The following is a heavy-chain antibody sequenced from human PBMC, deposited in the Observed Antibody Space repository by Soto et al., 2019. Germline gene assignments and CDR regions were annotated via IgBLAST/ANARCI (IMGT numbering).Heavy chain of an antibody. Sequence: GGSLRLSCAASGFTFSDHYMDWVRQAPGKGLEWVGRTRNKANSYTTEYAASVKGRFTISRDDSKNSLYLQMNSLKTEDTAVYYCATTPGYCSGGSCDGFSDYWGQGTLVTVSS. CDR1: GFTFSDHY. J-gene: IGHJ4*02. CDR3: ATTPGYCSGGSCDGFSDY. CDR2: TRNKANSYTT. D-gene: IGHD2-15*01. V-gene: IGHV3-72*01.